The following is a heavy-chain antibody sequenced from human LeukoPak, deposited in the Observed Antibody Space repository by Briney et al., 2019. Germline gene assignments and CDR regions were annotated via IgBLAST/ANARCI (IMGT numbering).Heavy chain of an antibody. Sequence: PGGSLRLSCAACGFTFCRYVVHWVRHAREKGLVYVAEISCNGGSTYYTNSVKSRFTNSRDNPKNTLYLQRGRLRAEDMDVYYCARERLGRSYYFDYWGQGTLVTVSS. CDR2: ISCNGGST. CDR3: ARERLGRSYYFDY. V-gene: IGHV3-64*01. J-gene: IGHJ4*02. D-gene: IGHD3-16*02. CDR1: GFTFCRYV.